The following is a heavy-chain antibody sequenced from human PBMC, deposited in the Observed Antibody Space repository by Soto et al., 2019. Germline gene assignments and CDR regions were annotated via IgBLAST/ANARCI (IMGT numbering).Heavy chain of an antibody. J-gene: IGHJ3*02. D-gene: IGHD3-10*01. CDR3: ARDREGVDAFDI. Sequence: PSETLSLTCTVSGGSISSYYWSWIRQPPGKGLEWIGYIYYSGSTNYNPSLKSRVTISVDTSKNQFSLKLSSVTAADTAVYYCARDREGVDAFDIWGQGTMVTVSS. CDR1: GGSISSYY. V-gene: IGHV4-59*01. CDR2: IYYSGST.